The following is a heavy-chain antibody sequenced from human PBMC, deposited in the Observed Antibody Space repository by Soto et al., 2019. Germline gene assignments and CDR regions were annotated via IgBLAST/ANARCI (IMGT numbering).Heavy chain of an antibody. Sequence: PPGGSLRLSCAASGFTLSGYAMDWVRQAPGKGLEYVSGISSNGVFTYYANSVQGRFTIARDNSKNTVYLQMGSLRPVDMAVYYCARRARPDFYYMDVWGKGTTVTVSS. CDR1: GFTLSGYA. V-gene: IGHV3-64*01. J-gene: IGHJ6*03. CDR3: ARRARPDFYYMDV. CDR2: ISSNGVFT. D-gene: IGHD6-6*01.